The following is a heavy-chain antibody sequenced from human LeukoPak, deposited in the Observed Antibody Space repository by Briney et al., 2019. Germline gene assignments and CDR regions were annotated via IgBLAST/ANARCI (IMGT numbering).Heavy chain of an antibody. CDR1: GGSVSRGSYY. V-gene: IGHV4-61*01. D-gene: IGHD1-26*01. CDR2: IHHSGTT. CDR3: ARGRLGATY. Sequence: PSETLSLTCTVSGGSVSRGSYYWSWTRQPPGKGLEWIGYIHHSGTTNYSPSLKSRVTISVDMSKNQFFLNLTSVTAADTAVYYRARGRLGATYWGQGTLVTVSS. J-gene: IGHJ4*02.